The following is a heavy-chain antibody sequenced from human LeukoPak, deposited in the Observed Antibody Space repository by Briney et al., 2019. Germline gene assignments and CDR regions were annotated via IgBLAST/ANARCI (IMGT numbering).Heavy chain of an antibody. D-gene: IGHD3-10*01. CDR2: IRYDGNEN. CDR1: GFTFSKSG. CDR3: ARDLAPTMVRGAVYGMDV. Sequence: GGSLRLSCAASGFTFSKSGMHWVRQAPGKGLEWVAFIRYDGNENFYGDSVKGRFTISRDNSKNTLYLQMNSLRAEDTAVYYCARDLAPTMVRGAVYGMDVWGQGTTVTVSS. J-gene: IGHJ6*02. V-gene: IGHV3-30*02.